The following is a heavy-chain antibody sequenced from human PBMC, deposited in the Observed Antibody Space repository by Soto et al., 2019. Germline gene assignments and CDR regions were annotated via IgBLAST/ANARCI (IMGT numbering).Heavy chain of an antibody. CDR3: TTVTTVDYYSDY. D-gene: IGHD4-17*01. CDR2: IRKKTNSYTT. J-gene: IGHJ4*02. Sequence: GGSLRLSCAASGLTFSDRYMDWVRQAPGKGLEWVGRIRKKTNSYTTEYAASVKGRFIISRDDSTNSLYLQMSSLKTEDTAVYYCTTVTTVDYYSDYWGQGTLVTVSS. V-gene: IGHV3-72*01. CDR1: GLTFSDRY.